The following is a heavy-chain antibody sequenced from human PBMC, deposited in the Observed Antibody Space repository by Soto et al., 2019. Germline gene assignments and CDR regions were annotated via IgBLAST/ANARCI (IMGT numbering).Heavy chain of an antibody. D-gene: IGHD1-26*01. CDR2: IFYSGST. CDR1: GGSISSGDYY. J-gene: IGHJ4*02. CDR3: ARAVRGSYYDS. Sequence: QVQLQESGPGLVKPSQTLSLTCTVSGGSISSGDYYWSLIRQPPGKGLEWIGYIFYSGSTYYNPSLKSRLSISVDTSKNQFSLKLSSVTAADTAVYYCARAVRGSYYDSWGQGTLVTVSS. V-gene: IGHV4-30-4*01.